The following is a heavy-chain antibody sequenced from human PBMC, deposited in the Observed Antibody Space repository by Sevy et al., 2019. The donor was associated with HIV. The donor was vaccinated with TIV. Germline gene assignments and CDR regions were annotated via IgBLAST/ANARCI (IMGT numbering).Heavy chain of an antibody. CDR2: ISYDESKK. CDR1: GFTSKKFG. V-gene: IGHV3-30*18. J-gene: IGHJ4*02. D-gene: IGHD3-16*01. Sequence: GGSLRLSCVTSGFTSKKFGMHWVRQAPGKGPEWVAIISYDESKKYYADSLKGRFTITRDISKNTLYLQMDRLTTEDTAVYYCANELYYYEPKSFPDYWGQGTQVTVSS. CDR3: ANELYYYEPKSFPDY.